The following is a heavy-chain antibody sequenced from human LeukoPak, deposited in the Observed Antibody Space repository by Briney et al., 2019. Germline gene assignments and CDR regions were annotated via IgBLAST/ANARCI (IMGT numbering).Heavy chain of an antibody. D-gene: IGHD5-24*01. CDR3: ARGRGDGYNEV. CDR1: GGSFSGYY. CDR2: INHSGST. Sequence: SETLSLTCAVYGGSFSGYYWSWIRQPPGKGLEWIGEINHSGSTNYNPSLKSRVTISVDTSKNQFSLKLSSVTAADTAAYYCARGRGDGYNEVWGQGTTVTVSS. J-gene: IGHJ6*02. V-gene: IGHV4-34*01.